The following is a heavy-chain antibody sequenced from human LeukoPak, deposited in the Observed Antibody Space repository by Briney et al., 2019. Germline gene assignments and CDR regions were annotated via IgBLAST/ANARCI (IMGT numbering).Heavy chain of an antibody. V-gene: IGHV1-18*01. Sequence: ASVKVSCKASGYTFTTYGINWLRQAPGQGLAWMGWISTYNSNTHYAQKLQGRVTMTRDTSISTAYMELSRLRSDDTAVYYCARELRGSWLHEGGYPPGAFDIWGQGTMVTVSS. CDR1: GYTFTTYG. J-gene: IGHJ3*02. D-gene: IGHD3-22*01. CDR3: ARELRGSWLHEGGYPPGAFDI. CDR2: ISTYNSNT.